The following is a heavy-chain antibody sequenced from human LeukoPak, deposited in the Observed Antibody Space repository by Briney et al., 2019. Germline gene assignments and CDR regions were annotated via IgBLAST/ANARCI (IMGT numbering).Heavy chain of an antibody. CDR3: ARDPNIVSAVTLRAFDI. J-gene: IGHJ3*02. CDR2: IYHVGGT. V-gene: IGHV4-39*07. D-gene: IGHD5/OR15-5a*01. Sequence: PSETLSLTCNVSGVSIKANSDYWGWLRQPPGKGLEWIGSIYHVGGTYYNPSLKSRVTISIDTSKNQFSLRLTSVTAADTAMYYCARDPNIVSAVTLRAFDIWGQGTMVSVSS. CDR1: GVSIKANSDY.